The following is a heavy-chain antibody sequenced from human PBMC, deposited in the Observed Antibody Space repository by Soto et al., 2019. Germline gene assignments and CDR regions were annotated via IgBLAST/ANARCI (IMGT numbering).Heavy chain of an antibody. CDR1: GFTFSSYW. CDR3: ARDLRGSPDY. J-gene: IGHJ4*02. V-gene: IGHV3-74*03. D-gene: IGHD1-26*01. CDR2: INPDGGTT. Sequence: EGQLVESGGGLVQPGGSLRLSCTASGFTFSSYWMNWVRQAQGKGLDWVSLINPDGGTTTYAESVKGRFTIFRDNAKNTVYLQMTSLRVEDTAVYYCARDLRGSPDYWGQGTLVTVSS.